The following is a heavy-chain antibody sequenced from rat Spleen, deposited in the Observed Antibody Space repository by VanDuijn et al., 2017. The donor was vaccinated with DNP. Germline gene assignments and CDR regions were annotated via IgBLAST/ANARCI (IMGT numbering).Heavy chain of an antibody. J-gene: IGHJ2*01. CDR1: GFTFSNYG. CDR3: ARWYNYFDY. D-gene: IGHD1-5*01. V-gene: IGHV5S13*01. Sequence: EVQLVESGGGLVQPGRSLKLSCAASGFTFSNYGMAWIRQVPGKGLEWLASITSNGGATYYLDSVKGRFTISRDNAKNTLYLQMNSLRSEDTATYYCARWYNYFDYWGQGVMVTVSS. CDR2: ITSNGGAT.